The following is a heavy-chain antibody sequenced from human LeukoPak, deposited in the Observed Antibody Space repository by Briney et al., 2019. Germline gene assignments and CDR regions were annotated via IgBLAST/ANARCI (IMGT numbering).Heavy chain of an antibody. D-gene: IGHD6-19*01. CDR3: ARSPGGLALYFGY. Sequence: TASETLSLTCAVYGGSFSGYYWSWIRQPPGKGLEWMGEINHSGSTNYNPSLKSRVTISVDTSKNQFSLKLSSVTAADTAVYYCARSPGGLALYFGYWGQGTLVTVSS. J-gene: IGHJ4*02. V-gene: IGHV4-34*01. CDR2: INHSGST. CDR1: GGSFSGYY.